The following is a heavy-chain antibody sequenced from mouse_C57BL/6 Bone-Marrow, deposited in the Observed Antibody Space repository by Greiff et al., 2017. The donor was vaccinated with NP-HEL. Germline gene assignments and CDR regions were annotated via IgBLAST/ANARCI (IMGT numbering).Heavy chain of an antibody. V-gene: IGHV14-4*01. D-gene: IGHD2-2*01. CDR1: GFNIKDDY. J-gene: IGHJ2*01. Sequence: EVQLQQSGAELVRPGASVKLSCTASGFNIKDDYMHWVKQRPEQGLEWIGWIDPENGDTAYASKFQGKATITADTSSNTAYLQLSSLTSEDTAVYCCTTGDGYDFDYWGQGTTLTVSS. CDR2: IDPENGDT. CDR3: TTGDGYDFDY.